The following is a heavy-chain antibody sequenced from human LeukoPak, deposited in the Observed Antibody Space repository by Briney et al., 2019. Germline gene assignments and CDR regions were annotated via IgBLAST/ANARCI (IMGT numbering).Heavy chain of an antibody. D-gene: IGHD4-23*01. CDR3: TTATVVTDDAFDI. CDR1: GFSFSSFG. Sequence: GGSLRLSCAASGFSFSSFGMHWVRQAPGKGLEWVGRIKSKTDGGTTDYAAPVKGRFTISRDDSKNTLYLQMNSLKTEDTAVYYCTTATVVTDDAFDIWGQGTMVTVSS. CDR2: IKSKTDGGTT. J-gene: IGHJ3*02. V-gene: IGHV3-15*01.